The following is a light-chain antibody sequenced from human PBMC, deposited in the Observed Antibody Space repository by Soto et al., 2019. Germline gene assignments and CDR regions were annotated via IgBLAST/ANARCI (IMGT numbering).Light chain of an antibody. CDR2: DVS. CDR1: QSISTW. J-gene: IGKJ1*01. V-gene: IGKV1-5*01. CDR3: QQYNSYWT. Sequence: IQMTQSPSTLSGSVGDRVTITCRASQSISTWLAWYQQKPGKAPKLLIYDVSSLESGVPSRFSGSGSGTEFTLTISSLQPDDFATYYCQQYNSYWTFGQGTKVDI.